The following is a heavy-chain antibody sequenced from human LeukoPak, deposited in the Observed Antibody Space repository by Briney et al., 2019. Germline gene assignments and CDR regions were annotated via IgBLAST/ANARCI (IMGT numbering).Heavy chain of an antibody. CDR2: INHSGST. D-gene: IGHD3-3*01. V-gene: IGHV4-34*01. CDR3: ARTAPSIVGFWSGYYSGSEEPYYYYYMDV. Sequence: SETLSLTCAVYGGSFSGYYWSWIRQPPGKGLEWIGEINHSGSTNYNPSPKSRVTISVDTSKNQFSLKLSSVTAADTAVYYCARTAPSIVGFWSGYYSGSEEPYYYYYMDVWGKGTTVTVSS. J-gene: IGHJ6*03. CDR1: GGSFSGYY.